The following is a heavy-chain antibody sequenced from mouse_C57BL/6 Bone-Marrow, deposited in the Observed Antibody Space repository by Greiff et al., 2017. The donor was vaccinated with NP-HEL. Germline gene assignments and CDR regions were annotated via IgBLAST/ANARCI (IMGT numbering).Heavy chain of an antibody. V-gene: IGHV7-1*01. J-gene: IGHJ3*01. CDR1: GFTFSDFY. CDR3: ARDPSLYYGSSYRFAY. CDR2: SRNKANDYTT. Sequence: EVKVVESGGGLVQSGRSLRLSCATSGFTFSDFYMEWVRQAPGKGLEWIAASRNKANDYTTEYSASVKGRFIVSRDTSQSILYLQMNALRAEDTAIYYCARDPSLYYGSSYRFAYWGQGTLVTVSA. D-gene: IGHD1-1*01.